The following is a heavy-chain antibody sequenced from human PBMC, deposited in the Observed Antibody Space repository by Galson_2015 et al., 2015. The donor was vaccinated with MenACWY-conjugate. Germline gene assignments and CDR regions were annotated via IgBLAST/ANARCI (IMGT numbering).Heavy chain of an antibody. V-gene: IGHV3-30*10. CDR1: GFRFSSYT. D-gene: IGHD5-24*01. Sequence: SLRLSCAASGFRFSSYTLYWVRQAQGKGLEWVAVVSYDASSKYYRDSVQGRFTISRDNSKNTVFLQMNSLRPEDSAVYYCVRAEGWLRSAFDIWGQGTMVTVSS. CDR2: VSYDASSK. J-gene: IGHJ3*02. CDR3: VRAEGWLRSAFDI.